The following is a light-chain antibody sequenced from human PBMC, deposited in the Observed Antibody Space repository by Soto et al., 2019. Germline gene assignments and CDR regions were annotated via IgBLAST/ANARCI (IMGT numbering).Light chain of an antibody. J-gene: IGKJ3*01. Sequence: DIQLTQSPSILSASVGDRVTVTCRASQGISSSLAWYQQRPGKAPKLLIYAASTLQTVVPSRFSGSGSVTEFTLTISCLQPEYVATYYCQHLNSYPPFGPGIKGEIK. CDR1: QGISSS. V-gene: IGKV1-9*01. CDR2: AAS. CDR3: QHLNSYPP.